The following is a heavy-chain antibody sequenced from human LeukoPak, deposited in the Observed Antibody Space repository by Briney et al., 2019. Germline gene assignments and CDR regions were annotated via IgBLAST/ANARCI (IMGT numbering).Heavy chain of an antibody. Sequence: ASVKVSCKASGYTFTSDAIHWVRQAPGQRPEWMGWVSGGDGTTRYSQKFQGRVTLTRDTSANTAYMDLSSLTSEDTAVYFCARGYSSGWSLDYWGQGTLVTVSS. CDR3: ARGYSSGWSLDY. V-gene: IGHV1-3*01. D-gene: IGHD6-19*01. CDR1: GYTFTSDA. CDR2: VSGGDGTT. J-gene: IGHJ4*02.